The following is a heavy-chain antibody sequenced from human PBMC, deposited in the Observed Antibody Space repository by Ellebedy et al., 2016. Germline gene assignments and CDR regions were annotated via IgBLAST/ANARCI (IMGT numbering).Heavy chain of an antibody. Sequence: GESLKISXAASGFTFSSYSMNWVRQAPGKGLEWVSSISSSSSYIYYADSVKGRFTISRDNSKNTLYLQMNSLRAEDTAVYYCARSAGGWGQGTLVTVSS. D-gene: IGHD3-10*01. J-gene: IGHJ4*02. CDR1: GFTFSSYS. CDR2: ISSSSSYI. CDR3: ARSAGG. V-gene: IGHV3-21*04.